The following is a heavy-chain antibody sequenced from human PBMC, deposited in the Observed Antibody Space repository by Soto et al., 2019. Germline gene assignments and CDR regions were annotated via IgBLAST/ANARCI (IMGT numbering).Heavy chain of an antibody. CDR3: AIRWSHIAARRFEY. CDR1: GFSLSTSGVG. CDR2: IYWDDDK. J-gene: IGHJ1*01. V-gene: IGHV2-5*02. D-gene: IGHD6-6*01. Sequence: QITLKESGPTLVKPTQTLTLTCTFSGFSLSTSGVGVGWIRQPPGKALEWLALIYWDDDKRYSPSLKSRLTITKVAYKYQVVQITTSRFLDETATYYWAIRWSHIAARRFEYLGQGNLVT.